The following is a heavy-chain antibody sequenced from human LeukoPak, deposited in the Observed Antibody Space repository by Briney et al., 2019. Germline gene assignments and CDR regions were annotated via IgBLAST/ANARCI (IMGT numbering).Heavy chain of an antibody. D-gene: IGHD4-17*01. J-gene: IGHJ6*02. CDR1: GFTFSSYG. V-gene: IGHV3-30*18. CDR2: ISYDGSNK. CDR3: AKEYTVTSYYYYYGMDV. Sequence: GRSLRLSCAASGFTFSSYGMHWIRQAPGKGLEWVAVISYDGSNKYYADSVKGRFTISRDNSKNTLYLQMNSLRAEDTAVYYCAKEYTVTSYYYYYGMDVWGQGTTVTVSS.